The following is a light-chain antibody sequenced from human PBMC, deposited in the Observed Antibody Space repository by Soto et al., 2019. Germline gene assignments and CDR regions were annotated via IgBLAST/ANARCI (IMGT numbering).Light chain of an antibody. CDR2: GAS. Sequence: EIVLTQSPGTLSLSPGERATLSCRASQSVSSSYLDWYQQKSGQAPRLLIYGASSRATGIPDRFSGSGSGTDLTLTISRLEPEDFAVYYCQQYGSSPPWTFGQGTKVEIK. V-gene: IGKV3-20*01. CDR3: QQYGSSPPWT. J-gene: IGKJ1*01. CDR1: QSVSSSY.